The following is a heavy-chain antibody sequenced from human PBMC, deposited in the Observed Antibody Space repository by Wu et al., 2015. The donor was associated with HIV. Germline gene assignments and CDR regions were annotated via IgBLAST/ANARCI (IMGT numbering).Heavy chain of an antibody. CDR1: GGTFRKYD. CDR3: ARLEWSMSPQGGC. CDR2: IIPVFGPA. J-gene: IGHJ4*02. V-gene: IGHV1-69*18. Sequence: QVQLVQSGAEVKKPGSSVKVSCKASGGTFRKYDISWVRQAPGQGLEWMGKIIPVFGPAKYAQKFQGRVTITADESTSTAYMELSSLRSEDTAVYYCARLEWSMSPQGGCWGQGTLVTVSS. D-gene: IGHD3-3*01.